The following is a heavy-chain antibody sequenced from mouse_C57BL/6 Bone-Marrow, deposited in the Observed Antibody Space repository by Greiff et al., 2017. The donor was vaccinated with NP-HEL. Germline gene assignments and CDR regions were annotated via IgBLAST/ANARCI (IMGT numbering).Heavy chain of an antibody. J-gene: IGHJ4*01. D-gene: IGHD4-1*01. CDR3: ARDGTDYAMDY. V-gene: IGHV5-17*01. CDR2: ISSGSSTI. Sequence: DVKLVESGGGLVKPGGSLTLSCAASGFTFSDYGMHWVRQAPEKGLEWVAYISSGSSTIYYADTVKGRFTISRDNAKNTLFLQMTSLRSEDTAMYYCARDGTDYAMDYWGQGTSVTVSS. CDR1: GFTFSDYG.